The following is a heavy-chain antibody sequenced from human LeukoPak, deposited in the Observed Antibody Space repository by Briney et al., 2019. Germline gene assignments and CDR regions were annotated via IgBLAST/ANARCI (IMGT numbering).Heavy chain of an antibody. D-gene: IGHD3-10*01. CDR1: GFTFSSYA. CDR2: IGGSGDFT. Sequence: GGSLRLSCAASGFTFSSYAMSWVRQAPGKGLEWVSAIGGSGDFTYYAEYVKGRFTISRDNSEKTLYLQMNSLRAEDTAVYYCAKADRGWGVITKDWGQGTLVTVSS. J-gene: IGHJ4*02. CDR3: AKADRGWGVITKD. V-gene: IGHV3-23*01.